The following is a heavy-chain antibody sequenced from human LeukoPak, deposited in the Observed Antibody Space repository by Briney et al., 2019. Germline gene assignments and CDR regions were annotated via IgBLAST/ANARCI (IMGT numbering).Heavy chain of an antibody. V-gene: IGHV3-21*01. J-gene: IGHJ5*02. CDR3: ARDQIAVTGTASWFDP. Sequence: GGSLRLSCAASGFTFSTYSMNWVRQAPGKGLEWVSSISSSSSYIYYADSVKGRFTISRDNAKNSLYLQMNSLRADDTAVYYCARDQIAVTGTASWFDPWGQGTLVTVSS. D-gene: IGHD6-19*01. CDR2: ISSSSSYI. CDR1: GFTFSTYS.